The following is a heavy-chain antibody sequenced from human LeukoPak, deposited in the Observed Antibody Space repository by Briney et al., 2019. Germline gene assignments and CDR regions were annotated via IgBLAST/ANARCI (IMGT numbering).Heavy chain of an antibody. V-gene: IGHV4-34*01. CDR3: ARYRYKTGELDY. J-gene: IGHJ4*02. CDR2: IHPGGTT. CDR1: GRSFADFY. Sequence: SETLSLTCAVFGRSFADFYWAYVRQPPGEGLEWIGEIHPGGTTNYNPSLTSRVTMSVDTSKNQFSLRLTSVTAADTAVYFCARYRYKTGELDYWGQGTLVTVSS. D-gene: IGHD3-16*02.